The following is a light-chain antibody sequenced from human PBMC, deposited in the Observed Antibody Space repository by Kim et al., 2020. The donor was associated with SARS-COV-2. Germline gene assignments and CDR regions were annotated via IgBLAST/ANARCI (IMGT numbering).Light chain of an antibody. V-gene: IGLV2-11*01. CDR3: CSNAGRYTWV. CDR2: DVS. Sequence: GQSVTISCTGTGSGVCGYNYVSWYQQHPGKVPILLIFDVSRRPAGVPDRFSGSKSGNTASLTISGLQAEDEADYYCCSNAGRYTWVFGGGTQLTVL. CDR1: GSGVCGYNY. J-gene: IGLJ3*02.